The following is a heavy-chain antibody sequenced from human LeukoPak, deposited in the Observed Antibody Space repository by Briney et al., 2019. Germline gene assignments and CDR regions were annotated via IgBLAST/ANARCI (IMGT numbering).Heavy chain of an antibody. Sequence: GRSLRLSCAASGFTFSSPAMHWVRQSPGKGLEWVALISYDGSHQFYADSVKGRFSGSRDNSKNTLYLQMNNLRPEDTAVYYCARDSGGNWFDPWGQGTLVTVSS. D-gene: IGHD3-10*01. J-gene: IGHJ5*02. CDR2: ISYDGSHQ. V-gene: IGHV3-30*04. CDR3: ARDSGGNWFDP. CDR1: GFTFSSPA.